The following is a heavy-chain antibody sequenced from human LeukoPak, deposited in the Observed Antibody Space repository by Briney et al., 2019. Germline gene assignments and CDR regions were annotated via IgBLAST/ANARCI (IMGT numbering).Heavy chain of an antibody. CDR1: GFTFSSYG. CDR3: AKGDGVVPAAILDY. Sequence: GGSLRLPCAASGFTFSSYGMHWVRQAPGKGLEWVAVISYDGSNKYYADSVKGRFTISRDNSKNTLYLQMNSLRAEDTAVYYCAKGDGVVPAAILDYWGQGTLVTVSS. D-gene: IGHD2-2*01. CDR2: ISYDGSNK. V-gene: IGHV3-30*18. J-gene: IGHJ4*02.